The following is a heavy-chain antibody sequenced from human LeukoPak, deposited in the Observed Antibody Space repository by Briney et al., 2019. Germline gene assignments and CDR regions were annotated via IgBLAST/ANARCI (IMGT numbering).Heavy chain of an antibody. CDR1: GFTFDDYA. CDR3: AKGKYSGYDEGPLYFDY. D-gene: IGHD5-12*01. CDR2: ISWNSGSI. Sequence: GGSLRLSCSASGFTFDDYAMPWVRQAPGKGLEWGSGISWNSGSIGYADSVKGRFTICRDNAKNSLYLQMNSLRAEDTALYYCAKGKYSGYDEGPLYFDYWGQGTLVTVSS. J-gene: IGHJ4*02. V-gene: IGHV3-9*01.